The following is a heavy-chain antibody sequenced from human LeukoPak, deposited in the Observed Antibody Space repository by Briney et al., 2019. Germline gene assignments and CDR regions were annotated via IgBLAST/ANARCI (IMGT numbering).Heavy chain of an antibody. CDR2: LNPNNGDT. J-gene: IGHJ5*02. Sequence: AASVKVSCKASGYIFTNYYLHWVRQAPGQGLEWMAWLNPNNGDTNYAQNLKGRVTVTRDTSIDTAYMELSSLRSDDTAVYYCVRSKSKSFDPWGQGTLVTVSS. CDR1: GYIFTNYY. V-gene: IGHV1-2*02. CDR3: VRSKSKSFDP.